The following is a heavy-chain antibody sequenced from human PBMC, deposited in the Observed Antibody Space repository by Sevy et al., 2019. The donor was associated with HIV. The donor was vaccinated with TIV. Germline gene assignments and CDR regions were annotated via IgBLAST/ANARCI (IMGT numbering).Heavy chain of an antibody. CDR2: ITNSGSTV. J-gene: IGHJ4*02. Sequence: GGSLRLSCAASEFIFSSYEMNWVRQAPGKGLEWVSYITNSGSTVYYSDSVKGRFTISRDNAKNSVYLQMNNLRAEDTAVYYCARDLPPSATTVAHFDSWGQGTLVTVSS. V-gene: IGHV3-48*03. D-gene: IGHD4-17*01. CDR3: ARDLPPSATTVAHFDS. CDR1: EFIFSSYE.